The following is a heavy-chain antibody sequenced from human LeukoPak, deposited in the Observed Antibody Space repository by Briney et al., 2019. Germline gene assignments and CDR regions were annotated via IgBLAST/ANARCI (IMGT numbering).Heavy chain of an antibody. Sequence: ASVKVSCKASGYTFTCHGISWVRQAPGQGLEWMGWISAYNGDTKYAQKTQGRVTMTTDASTSTAYMELRSLRSDDTAMYYCARDPSNTSGFYAYLDSWGQGTLVTVSS. CDR1: GYTFTCHG. CDR2: ISAYNGDT. V-gene: IGHV1-18*01. J-gene: IGHJ4*02. D-gene: IGHD6-19*01. CDR3: ARDPSNTSGFYAYLDS.